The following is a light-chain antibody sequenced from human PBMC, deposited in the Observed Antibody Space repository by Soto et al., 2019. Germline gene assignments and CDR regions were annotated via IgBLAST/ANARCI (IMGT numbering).Light chain of an antibody. CDR1: QSISSW. CDR3: QQYNSYSPV. CDR2: KAS. Sequence: DIQMTQSPSTLSACVGDRVTITCRASQSISSWLAWYQQKPGKAPKLLIYKASSLESGVPSRFSGSGSGTEFTLTISSLQPDDFATYYCQQYNSYSPVFGPGTKVDIK. V-gene: IGKV1-5*03. J-gene: IGKJ3*01.